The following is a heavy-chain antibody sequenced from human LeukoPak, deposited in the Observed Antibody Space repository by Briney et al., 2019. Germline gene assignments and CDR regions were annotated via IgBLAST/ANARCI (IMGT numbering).Heavy chain of an antibody. J-gene: IGHJ6*02. D-gene: IGHD3-22*01. CDR1: GFTFSSYA. CDR2: ISGSGDST. V-gene: IGHV3-23*01. Sequence: GGSLRLSCAASGFTFSSYAMSWVRQAPGKGLEWVSAISGSGDSTFYADSVKGRFTISRDNSKNTLFLQMNSLRAEDTAVYYCAKDHPIARIAQGMDVWGQGTTVTVS. CDR3: AKDHPIARIAQGMDV.